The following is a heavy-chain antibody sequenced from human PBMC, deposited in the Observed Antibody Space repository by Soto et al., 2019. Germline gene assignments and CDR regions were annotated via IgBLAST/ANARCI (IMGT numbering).Heavy chain of an antibody. D-gene: IGHD3-22*01. J-gene: IGHJ4*02. CDR3: GRGFDYDGSGYYYAY. CDR2: IIPIFGTA. Sequence: QVQLVQSGAEVTKPGSSVKVSCKASGGTFSRNDRSWVRQAPGQGLEWLGGIIPIFGTANYAQKFVGRLTITAEDSTSTGYMGLRSVRSEDTAVYYCGRGFDYDGSGYYYAYWGQGTLVTIS. CDR1: GGTFSRND. V-gene: IGHV1-69*01.